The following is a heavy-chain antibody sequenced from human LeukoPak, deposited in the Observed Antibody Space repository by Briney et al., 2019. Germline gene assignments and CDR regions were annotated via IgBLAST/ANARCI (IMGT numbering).Heavy chain of an antibody. D-gene: IGHD3-10*01. CDR1: GVSISSGDYY. CDR3: ARTLVWFGEFLNWFDP. CDR2: IYYSGST. Sequence: SETLSLTCTVSGVSISSGDYYWSWIRQPPGKGLEWIGYIYYSGSTYYNPSLKSRVTISVDTSKNQFSLKLSSVTAADTAVYYCARTLVWFGEFLNWFDPWGQGTLVTVSS. V-gene: IGHV4-30-4*01. J-gene: IGHJ5*02.